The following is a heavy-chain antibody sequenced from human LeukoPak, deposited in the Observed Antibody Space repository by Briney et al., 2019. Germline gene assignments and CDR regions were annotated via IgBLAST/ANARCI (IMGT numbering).Heavy chain of an antibody. CDR3: AKGGLRVTDY. CDR1: GFIFSKYW. CDR2: VNNDGSST. D-gene: IGHD4-17*01. J-gene: IGHJ4*02. Sequence: GGALRLSCAASGFIFSKYWMHWVRQAPGKGLVWVSRVNNDGSSTTYADSVKGRFTISRDNAKNTLYLQMNSLRAEDTAVYYCAKGGLRVTDYWGQGTLVTVSS. V-gene: IGHV3-74*03.